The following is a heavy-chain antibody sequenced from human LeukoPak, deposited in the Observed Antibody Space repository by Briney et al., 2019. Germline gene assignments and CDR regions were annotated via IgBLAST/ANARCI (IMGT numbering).Heavy chain of an antibody. V-gene: IGHV4-59*01. J-gene: IGHJ6*03. CDR2: IYYSGST. CDR3: ARSYSYGYRYYYYYMDV. D-gene: IGHD5-18*01. CDR1: GGSISSYY. Sequence: SETLSLTCTVSGGSISSYYWSWIRQPPGKGLEWIGYIYYSGSTNYNPSLKSRVTISVDTSKNQFSLKLSSVTAADTAVYYCARSYSYGYRYYYYYMDVWGKGTTVTVSS.